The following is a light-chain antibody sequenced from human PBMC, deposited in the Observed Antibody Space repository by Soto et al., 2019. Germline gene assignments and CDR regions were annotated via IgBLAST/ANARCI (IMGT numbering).Light chain of an antibody. CDR1: SSDVGGYND. CDR2: EVS. V-gene: IGLV2-14*01. Sequence: QSVLTQPASVSGSPGQSITISCTGTSSDVGGYNDVSWYQQHPGKAPKLMIYEVSNRPSGVSNRFSGSKSGNTASLTISGLQAEDDADYYCSSYTSSSTYVFGTGTKLTGL. CDR3: SSYTSSSTYV. J-gene: IGLJ1*01.